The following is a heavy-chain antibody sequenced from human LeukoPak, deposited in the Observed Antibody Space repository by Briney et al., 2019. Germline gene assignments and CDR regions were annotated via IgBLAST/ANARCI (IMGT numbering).Heavy chain of an antibody. CDR1: GYSFTSYW. CDR2: IYPGDSDT. Sequence: GESLKISCKGSGYSFTSYWIGWVRQMPGKGLEWMGIIYPGDSDTRYSPSFQGQVTISADKSISTAYLQWSSLKASDTAMYYCAVAGPIGVVIMRHVGAFDIWGQGTMVTVSS. CDR3: AVAGPIGVVIMRHVGAFDI. V-gene: IGHV5-51*01. J-gene: IGHJ3*02. D-gene: IGHD3-3*01.